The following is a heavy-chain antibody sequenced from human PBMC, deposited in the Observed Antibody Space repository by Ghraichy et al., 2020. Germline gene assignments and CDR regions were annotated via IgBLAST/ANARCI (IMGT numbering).Heavy chain of an antibody. V-gene: IGHV3-33*01. CDR2: IWYDGSNK. D-gene: IGHD1-1*01. J-gene: IGHJ1*01. CDR1: GFTFSSYG. CDR3: AREGPTSQLRYFQH. Sequence: GGSLRLSCAASGFTFSSYGMHWVRQAPGKGLEWVAVIWYDGSNKYYADSVKGRFTISRDNSKNTLYLQMNSLRAEDTAVYYCAREGPTSQLRYFQHWGQGTLVTVSS.